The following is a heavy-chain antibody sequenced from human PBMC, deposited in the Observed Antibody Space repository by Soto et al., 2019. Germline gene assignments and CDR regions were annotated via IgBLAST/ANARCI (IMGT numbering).Heavy chain of an antibody. Sequence: QVQLVQSGAEVKKPESSVKVSCKAPGGTFSTYAISWVRQAPGQGLEWMGGIIPLFGTANYAQRFQHRVTITADASTNTVYMELSSLRSEDTAVYFCASGIQLWLRRINNGYSGWGQGTLVTVSS. J-gene: IGHJ4*02. V-gene: IGHV1-69*12. CDR1: GGTFSTYA. D-gene: IGHD5-18*01. CDR3: ASGIQLWLRRINNGYSG. CDR2: IIPLFGTA.